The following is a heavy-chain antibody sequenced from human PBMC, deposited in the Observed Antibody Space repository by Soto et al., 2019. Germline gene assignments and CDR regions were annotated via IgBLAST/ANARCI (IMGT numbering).Heavy chain of an antibody. CDR3: VKVYWVATRIRYYFDY. J-gene: IGHJ4*02. V-gene: IGHV2-5*04. Sequence: QITLKESGPTLVKPTQTLTLTCTFSGFSFSTSSVGVGWIRQPPGKALEWLALIYWDDDKRYNPSLRNRLTITKDTSRNQVVVTMTDMDPVDTGTYYCVKVYWVATRIRYYFDYWGQGTLVTVSS. CDR2: IYWDDDK. D-gene: IGHD2-15*01. CDR1: GFSFSTSSVG.